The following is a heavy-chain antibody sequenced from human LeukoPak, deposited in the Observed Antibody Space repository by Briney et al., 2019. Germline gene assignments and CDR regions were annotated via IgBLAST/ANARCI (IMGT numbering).Heavy chain of an antibody. V-gene: IGHV4-59*01. Sequence: KPSETLSLTCTVSGGSISTYYWSWIRQPPGKGPEWIGYIYYSGSTNYNPSLKSRVTISVDTSKNQFSLKLSSVTAADTAVYFCARGRLTVRATCYDYWGQGTLVTVSS. CDR1: GGSISTYY. J-gene: IGHJ4*02. D-gene: IGHD1-26*01. CDR3: ARGRLTVRATCYDY. CDR2: IYYSGST.